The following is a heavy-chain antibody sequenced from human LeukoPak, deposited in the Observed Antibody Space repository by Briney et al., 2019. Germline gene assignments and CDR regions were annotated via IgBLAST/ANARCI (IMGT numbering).Heavy chain of an antibody. CDR2: ISSSSSYT. Sequence: GGSLRLSCAASGFTFSDYYMSWIRQAPGKGLEWVSYISSSSSYTNYADSAKGRFTISRDNSKNTLYLQMNSLSAEDTAVYYCARGHGSGSYGNGMDVWGQGTTVTVSS. V-gene: IGHV3-11*05. J-gene: IGHJ6*02. D-gene: IGHD3-10*01. CDR3: ARGHGSGSYGNGMDV. CDR1: GFTFSDYY.